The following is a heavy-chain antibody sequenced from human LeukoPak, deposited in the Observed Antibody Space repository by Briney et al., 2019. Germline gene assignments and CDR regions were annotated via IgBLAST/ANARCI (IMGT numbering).Heavy chain of an antibody. CDR2: SSAYNGNT. Sequence: ASVTVSCKASGYTVTSYGISWVRQAPGQGLEWMGWSSAYNGNTNYEQKPQGRVTMTTDTSTNTAYMELRSLRSDDTAVYYCARGRPAGEFDYWGQGTLVTVSS. V-gene: IGHV1-18*01. J-gene: IGHJ4*02. D-gene: IGHD3-10*01. CDR3: ARGRPAGEFDY. CDR1: GYTVTSYG.